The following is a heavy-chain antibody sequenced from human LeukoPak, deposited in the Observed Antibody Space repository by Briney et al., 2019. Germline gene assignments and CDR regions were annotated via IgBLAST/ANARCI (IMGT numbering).Heavy chain of an antibody. CDR3: ATRMIDNDYGWWFDP. J-gene: IGHJ5*02. D-gene: IGHD4-17*01. V-gene: IGHV3-21*01. CDR2: ISSSSSYI. Sequence: PGGSLRLSCAASGFTFSSYSMNWVRQAPGKGLEWVSSISSSSSYIYYADSVKGRFTISRDNAKNSLYLQMNSLRAEDTAVYYCATRMIDNDYGWWFDPWGQGTLVTVSS. CDR1: GFTFSSYS.